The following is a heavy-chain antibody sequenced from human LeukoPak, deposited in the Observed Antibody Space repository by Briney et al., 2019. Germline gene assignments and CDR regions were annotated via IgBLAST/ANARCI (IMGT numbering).Heavy chain of an antibody. CDR1: AFTFSNYG. J-gene: IGHJ4*02. CDR2: INSSGGST. Sequence: GESLRLSCAASAFTFSNYGMSWVRQAPGKGLEWVAGINSSGGSTNHADSVKGRFTISRDNSKNTVYLQVNSLRAEDTAVYFCAKVPRPYCSGGSCYHFNYWGQGTLVTVSS. CDR3: AKVPRPYCSGGSCYHFNY. D-gene: IGHD2-15*01. V-gene: IGHV3-23*01.